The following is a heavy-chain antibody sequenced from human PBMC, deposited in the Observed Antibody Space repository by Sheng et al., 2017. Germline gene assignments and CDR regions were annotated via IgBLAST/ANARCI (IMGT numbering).Heavy chain of an antibody. CDR3: ARRGTNSDWFYAFDI. Sequence: EVQLVQSGEEVKKPGESLKISCRGSGYSFSSQWIGWVRQMPGKGLEWMGIIYPGDSDTRYSPSFKGQVTMSAEKSIDTVYLQWSSLKASDTAMYYCARRGTNSDWFYAFDIWGQGTMVTVSS. CDR2: IYPGDSDT. J-gene: IGHJ3*02. CDR1: GYSFSSQW. D-gene: IGHD3-9*01. V-gene: IGHV5-51*03.